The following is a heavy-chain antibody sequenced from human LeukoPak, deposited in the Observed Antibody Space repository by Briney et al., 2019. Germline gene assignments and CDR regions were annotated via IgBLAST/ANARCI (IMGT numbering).Heavy chain of an antibody. D-gene: IGHD2-2*02. V-gene: IGHV3-23*01. Sequence: GGSLRLSCAASGFTFSTYAMSWVRQAPGKGLEWVSAISGSGGSTYYADSVKGRFTISRDSSKNTMYLQMNSLRAEDTALYYCAKAICYFDDWGQGTLATVSS. CDR3: AKAICYFDD. CDR1: GFTFSTYA. J-gene: IGHJ4*02. CDR2: ISGSGGST.